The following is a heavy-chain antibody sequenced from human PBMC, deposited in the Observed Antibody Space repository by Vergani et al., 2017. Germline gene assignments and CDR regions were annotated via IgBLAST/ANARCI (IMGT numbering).Heavy chain of an antibody. Sequence: QVQLQESGPGLVKPSETLSLTCTVSAGSISSYYWSWIRQPPGKGLEWIGYIYYSGSTNYNPSLKSRVTISVDTSKNQFSLKLSLVTAADTAEYCCARHYYDSSGYCSDDWGQGTLVTVSS. D-gene: IGHD3-22*01. CDR1: AGSISSYY. CDR2: IYYSGST. J-gene: IGHJ4*02. CDR3: ARHYYDSSGYCSDD. V-gene: IGHV4-59*08.